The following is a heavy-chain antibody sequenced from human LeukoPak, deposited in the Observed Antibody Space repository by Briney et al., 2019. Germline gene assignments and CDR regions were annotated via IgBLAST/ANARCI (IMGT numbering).Heavy chain of an antibody. J-gene: IGHJ4*02. CDR3: ARGEQSGGYFDWLFQVDY. Sequence: ASVKVSCKASGYTFTDSFIHWLRQTPGQGLEWTGRVNSYSGGPDYAQKFQGRVTMTRDTSISTAFLELSRLRSDDTAVYYCARGEQSGGYFDWLFQVDYWGQGTLVTVSS. D-gene: IGHD3-9*01. CDR1: GYTFTDSF. CDR2: VNSYSGGP. V-gene: IGHV1-2*02.